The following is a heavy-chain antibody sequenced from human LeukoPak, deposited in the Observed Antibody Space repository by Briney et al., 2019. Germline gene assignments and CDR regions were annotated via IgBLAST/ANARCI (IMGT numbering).Heavy chain of an antibody. Sequence: SETLSLTCTVSGGSISSYYWSWIRQLRGTGLERIGYIYYSGSTNYNPSLKSRVTISVDTSKNQFSLKLSSVTAADTAVYYCARTDGSGSFLGYYFDYWGQGTLVTVSS. J-gene: IGHJ4*02. CDR1: GGSISSYY. V-gene: IGHV4-59*01. CDR3: ARTDGSGSFLGYYFDY. CDR2: IYYSGST. D-gene: IGHD3-10*01.